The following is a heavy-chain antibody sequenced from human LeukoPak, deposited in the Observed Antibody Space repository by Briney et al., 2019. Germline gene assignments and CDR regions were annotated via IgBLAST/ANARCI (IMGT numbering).Heavy chain of an antibody. J-gene: IGHJ3*02. V-gene: IGHV4-59*01. Sequence: SETLSLTCTVSDDSISDYYRGWIRQPPGKGLEWIGYFHNSGTSTYNPSLKSRVTISADTSKNQFSLKLNSLTTADTAVYYCAIRPMHRSGWGYDAFDIWGQGTMVTVSS. CDR2: FHNSGTS. CDR1: DDSISDYY. D-gene: IGHD6-19*01. CDR3: AIRPMHRSGWGYDAFDI.